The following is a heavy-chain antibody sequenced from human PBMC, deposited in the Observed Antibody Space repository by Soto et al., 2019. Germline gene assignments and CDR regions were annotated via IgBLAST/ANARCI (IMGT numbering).Heavy chain of an antibody. CDR3: ARVTGYRSSWYYYYGMDV. CDR2: MNPNSGNT. Sequence: ASVKVSCKASGYTFTSYDINWVRQATGQGLEWMGWMNPNSGNTGYAQKFQGRVTMTRNTSISTAYMELSSLRSEDTAVYYCARVTGYRSSWYYYYGMDVWGQGTTVTVSS. CDR1: GYTFTSYD. D-gene: IGHD6-13*01. V-gene: IGHV1-8*01. J-gene: IGHJ6*02.